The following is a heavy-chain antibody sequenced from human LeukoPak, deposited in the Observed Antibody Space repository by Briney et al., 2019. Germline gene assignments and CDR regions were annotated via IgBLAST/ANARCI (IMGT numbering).Heavy chain of an antibody. CDR1: GGSISSSSFY. J-gene: IGHJ4*02. CDR3: ASGISGSYYGRPFGY. CDR2: IYHSGST. Sequence: SETLSLTCTVSGGSISSSSFYWGWIRQPPGKGLEWIGSIYHSGSTYYNPSLKSRVTISLDTSKNQFSLKLSSVTAADTAVYYCASGISGSYYGRPFGYWGQGTLVTVSS. V-gene: IGHV4-39*07. D-gene: IGHD1-26*01.